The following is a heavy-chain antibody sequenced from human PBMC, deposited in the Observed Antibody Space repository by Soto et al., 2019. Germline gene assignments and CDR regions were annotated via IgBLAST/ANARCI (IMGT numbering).Heavy chain of an antibody. J-gene: IGHJ4*02. CDR1: GGSISSSSYY. CDR2: IYYSGST. CDR3: ASYSSGWYYFDY. Sequence: QLQLQESGPGLVKPSETLSLTCTVSGGSISSSSYYWGWIRQPPGKGLEWIGSIYYSGSTYYNPSLKSRVTISVDTSKNQFSLKLSSVTAADTAVYYCASYSSGWYYFDYWGQGTLVTVSS. V-gene: IGHV4-39*01. D-gene: IGHD6-19*01.